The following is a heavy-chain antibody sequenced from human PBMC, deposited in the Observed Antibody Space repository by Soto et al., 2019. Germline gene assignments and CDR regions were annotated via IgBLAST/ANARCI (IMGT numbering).Heavy chain of an antibody. Sequence: ELQMVESGGGLVTPGGSLRLSCAASGFTFSSYSMNWVRQAPGKWLEWVSSSSSSSSYIYYADSVKGRFTISRDNAKNSLYLQMNSMRAEDTAVYYCARDDGIAVAEPWGNFDYWGQGTLVTVSS. J-gene: IGHJ4*02. CDR1: GFTFSSYS. D-gene: IGHD6-19*01. CDR3: ARDDGIAVAEPWGNFDY. CDR2: SSSSSSYI. V-gene: IGHV3-21*01.